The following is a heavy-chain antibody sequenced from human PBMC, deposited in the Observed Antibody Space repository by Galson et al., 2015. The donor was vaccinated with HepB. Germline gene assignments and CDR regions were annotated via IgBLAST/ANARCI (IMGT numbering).Heavy chain of an antibody. Sequence: YWSWIRQPPGKGLEWIGYIYYSGSTYYNPSLKSRVTISVDTSKNQFSLKLSSVTAADTAVYYCARGMEGALDYWGQGALVTVSS. CDR3: ARGMEGALDY. J-gene: IGHJ4*02. V-gene: IGHV4-30-4*01. CDR1: Y. D-gene: IGHD3-16*01. CDR2: IYYSGST.